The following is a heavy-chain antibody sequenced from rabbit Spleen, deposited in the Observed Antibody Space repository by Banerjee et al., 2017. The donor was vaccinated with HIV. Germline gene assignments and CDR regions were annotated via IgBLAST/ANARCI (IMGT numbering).Heavy chain of an antibody. CDR1: GFSLISGYW. J-gene: IGHJ6*01. Sequence: QSLEESGGGLVKPGASRTLTCTASGFSLISGYWICWVRQAPGKGLERVACIYAGSSGGTYYASWAEGRFTISKTSSTKVTLQMTSLTAADTATYFCGSNSGDSGDATMNFWGPGTLVTVS. V-gene: IGHV1S40*01. CDR2: IYAGSSGGT. D-gene: IGHD7-1*01. CDR3: GSNSGDSGDATMNF.